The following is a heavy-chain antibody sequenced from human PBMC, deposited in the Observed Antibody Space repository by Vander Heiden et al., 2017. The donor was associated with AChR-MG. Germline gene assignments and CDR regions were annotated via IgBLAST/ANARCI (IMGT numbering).Heavy chain of an antibody. V-gene: IGHV4-59*01. CDR1: GGSISSYY. D-gene: IGHD5-18*01. Sequence: QVQLQESGPGLVKPSETLSLTCTVSGGSISSYYWSWIRQPPGKGLEWIGYIYYSGSTNYNPSLKSRVTISVDTSKNQFSLKPRYGNAGDTAVYYCARGATVDTFYFDYWGQGTLVTVS. CDR3: ARGATVDTFYFDY. J-gene: IGHJ4*02. CDR2: IYYSGST.